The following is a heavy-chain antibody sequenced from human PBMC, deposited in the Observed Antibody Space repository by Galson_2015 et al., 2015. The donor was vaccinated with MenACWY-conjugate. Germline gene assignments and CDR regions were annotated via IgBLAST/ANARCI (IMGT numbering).Heavy chain of an antibody. CDR1: GFTFSSYG. CDR3: ARDYCSSTSCYFDY. D-gene: IGHD2-2*01. CDR2: IWSDGSNK. V-gene: IGHV3-33*01. Sequence: SLRLSCAASGFTFSSYGMHWVRQAPGKGLEWVAVIWSDGSNKYSADSVRGRFTISRDNSKNTLYPQMNSLRAEDTSVYYCARDYCSSTSCYFDYWGQGT. J-gene: IGHJ4*02.